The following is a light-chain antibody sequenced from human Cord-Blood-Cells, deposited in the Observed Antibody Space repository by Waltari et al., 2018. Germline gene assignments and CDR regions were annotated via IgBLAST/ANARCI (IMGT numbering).Light chain of an antibody. J-gene: IGLJ3*02. CDR2: QDS. V-gene: IGLV3-1*01. CDR1: KLGDKY. Sequence: SYELTQPPSVSVSPGQTASITCSGDKLGDKYACWYQQKPGQSPVLVIYQDSKRPSGIPERFSGSNSGNTATLTISETQAMDEADYYCQAWDSSNWVFGGGTKLTVL. CDR3: QAWDSSNWV.